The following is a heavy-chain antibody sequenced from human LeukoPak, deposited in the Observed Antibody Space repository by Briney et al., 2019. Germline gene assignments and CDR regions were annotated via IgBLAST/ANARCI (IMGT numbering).Heavy chain of an antibody. D-gene: IGHD3-10*01. CDR2: ISSSSSYI. Sequence: GGSLRLSCAASGFTFSSYSMNWVRQAPGKGLEWVSSISSSSSYIYYADSVKGRFTISRDNAKNSLYLQMNSLRAEDTAVYYCARGAPAKEEWFGELLWYYYGLDVWGQGTTVTVSS. CDR3: ARGAPAKEEWFGELLWYYYGLDV. J-gene: IGHJ6*02. CDR1: GFTFSSYS. V-gene: IGHV3-21*01.